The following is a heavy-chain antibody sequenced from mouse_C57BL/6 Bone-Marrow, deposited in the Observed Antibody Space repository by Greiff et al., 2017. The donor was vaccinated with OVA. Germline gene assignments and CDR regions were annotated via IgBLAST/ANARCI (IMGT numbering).Heavy chain of an antibody. CDR3: TAYYGSSFLDY. CDR2: IDPENGDT. CDR1: GFNIKDDY. V-gene: IGHV14-4*01. Sequence: VQLKESGAELVRPGASVKLSCTASGFNIKDDYMHWVKQRPEQGLEWIGWIDPENGDTEYASKFQGKATITADTSSNTAYLQLSSLTSEDTAVYYCTAYYGSSFLDYWGQGTTLTVSS. D-gene: IGHD1-1*01. J-gene: IGHJ2*01.